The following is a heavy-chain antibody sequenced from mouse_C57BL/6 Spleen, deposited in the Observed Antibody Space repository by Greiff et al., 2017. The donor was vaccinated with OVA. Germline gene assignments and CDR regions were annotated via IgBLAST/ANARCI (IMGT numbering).Heavy chain of an antibody. Sequence: EVQLQESGPGLVKPSQSLSLTCSVTGYSITSGYYWNWIRQFPGNKLEWMGYISYDGSNNYNPSLKNRISITRDTSKNQFFLKLNSVTTEDTATYYCARGYGNPTMDYWGQGTSVTVSS. CDR3: ARGYGNPTMDY. CDR1: GYSITSGYY. CDR2: ISYDGSN. J-gene: IGHJ4*01. D-gene: IGHD2-10*02. V-gene: IGHV3-6*01.